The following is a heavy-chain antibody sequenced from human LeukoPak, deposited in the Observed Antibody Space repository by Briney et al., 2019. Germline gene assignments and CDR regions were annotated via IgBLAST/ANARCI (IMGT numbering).Heavy chain of an antibody. D-gene: IGHD3-16*01. Sequence: SETLSLTCTVSGGSMSSYYWSFIRQPAGKGLEWIGRIHTSSTTYYNPSLKSRVTMSVDTSRNQFSLRLTSVTAADTAVYYCARGDYYDGGGRNWFDPWGQGTLVTVSS. V-gene: IGHV4-4*07. J-gene: IGHJ5*02. CDR1: GGSMSSYY. CDR2: IHTSSTT. CDR3: ARGDYYDGGGRNWFDP.